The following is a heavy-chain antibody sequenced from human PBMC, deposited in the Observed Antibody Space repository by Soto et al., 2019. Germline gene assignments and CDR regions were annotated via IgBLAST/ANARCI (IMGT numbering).Heavy chain of an antibody. J-gene: IGHJ4*02. CDR3: ARDAYSGYDKGYFDY. D-gene: IGHD5-12*01. V-gene: IGHV4-59*01. CDR1: DGSISTYY. CDR2: IYYSGTT. Sequence: QVQLQESGPGLVKPSETLSLTCTVSDGSISTYYWSWIRQPPGKGLEWFGFIYYSGTTNYNPSLKSRVTMSVDTSKNQFSLKLSSVTAADTAVYYCARDAYSGYDKGYFDYWGPGTLVTVSS.